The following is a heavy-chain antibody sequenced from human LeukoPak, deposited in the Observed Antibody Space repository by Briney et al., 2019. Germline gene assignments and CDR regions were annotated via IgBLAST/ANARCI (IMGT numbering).Heavy chain of an antibody. CDR2: IIPIFGTA. D-gene: IGHD3-10*01. CDR3: ARAEVKTPWFGELKLVGFDP. Sequence: ASVKVSCMASGGTFSSYAISWVRQAPGQGLEWMGGIIPIFGTANYAQKFQGRVTITADKSTSTAYMELSSLRSEDTAVYYCARAEVKTPWFGELKLVGFDPWGQGTLVTVSS. CDR1: GGTFSSYA. J-gene: IGHJ5*02. V-gene: IGHV1-69*06.